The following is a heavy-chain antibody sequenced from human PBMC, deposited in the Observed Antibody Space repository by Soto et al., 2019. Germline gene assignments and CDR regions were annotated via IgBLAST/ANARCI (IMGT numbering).Heavy chain of an antibody. CDR3: ARDYYDSSGYPSDY. Sequence: SETLSLTCAVYGGSFSGYYWSWIRQPPGKGLEWIGEINHSGSTNYNPSLKSRVTISVDTSKNQFSLKLSSVTAADTAVYYCARDYYDSSGYPSDYWGQGTLVTVSS. CDR2: INHSGST. V-gene: IGHV4-34*01. CDR1: GGSFSGYY. D-gene: IGHD3-22*01. J-gene: IGHJ4*02.